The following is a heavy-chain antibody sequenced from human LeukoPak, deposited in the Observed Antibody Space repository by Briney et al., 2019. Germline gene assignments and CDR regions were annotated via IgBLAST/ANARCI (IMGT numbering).Heavy chain of an antibody. CDR2: IRYDGSDT. Sequence: GGSLRLSCTASGFTFSNSGMHWVRQAPGEGLEWVAFIRYDGSDTYYADSVKGRFTISRDNSKNMVFLQMNSLRGEDAALYYCASDGRRSGRCSNHFDNWGQGTLVTVSS. CDR3: ASDGRRSGRCSNHFDN. D-gene: IGHD3-3*01. J-gene: IGHJ4*02. CDR1: GFTFSNSG. V-gene: IGHV3-30*02.